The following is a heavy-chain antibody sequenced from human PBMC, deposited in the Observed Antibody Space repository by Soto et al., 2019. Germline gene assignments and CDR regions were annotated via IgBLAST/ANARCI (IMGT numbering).Heavy chain of an antibody. J-gene: IGHJ4*02. CDR3: ARVMGSSGWFKEFDY. D-gene: IGHD6-19*01. CDR1: GFTVSSNY. Sequence: GGSLRLSCAASGFTVSSNYMSWVRQAPGKGLEWVSVIYSGGSTYYADSVKGRFTISRDNSKNTLYLQMNSLRAEDTAVYYCARVMGSSGWFKEFDYWGQGTLVTVSS. CDR2: IYSGGST. V-gene: IGHV3-66*01.